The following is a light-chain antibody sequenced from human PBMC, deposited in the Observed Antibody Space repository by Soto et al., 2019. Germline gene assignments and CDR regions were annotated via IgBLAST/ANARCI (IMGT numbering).Light chain of an antibody. V-gene: IGLV2-14*01. Sequence: QSALTQPASVSGSPGQSITISCTGTSSDVGTYNYVSWYQQHSGKAPKLMIYEVSNRPSGVSNRFSGSKSGNTASLTISGLQADDEANYYCSAYTSRLTLYVFGSGTKLTVL. CDR3: SAYTSRLTLYV. CDR2: EVS. J-gene: IGLJ1*01. CDR1: SSDVGTYNY.